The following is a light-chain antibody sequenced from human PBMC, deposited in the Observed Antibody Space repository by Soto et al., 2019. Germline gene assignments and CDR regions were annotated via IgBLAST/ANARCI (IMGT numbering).Light chain of an antibody. V-gene: IGLV1-40*01. CDR3: QSYDRSLVV. CDR1: SSNIGAGYD. J-gene: IGLJ2*01. CDR2: GNS. Sequence: QSVLTQPPSVSGAPGQRVTISCTGSSSNIGAGYDVHWYQQLPGTAPKLLIYGNSNRPSGVPDRFSGSKSGTSASLAITGLRAEDEADYYGQSYDRSLVVFGGGTKLTVL.